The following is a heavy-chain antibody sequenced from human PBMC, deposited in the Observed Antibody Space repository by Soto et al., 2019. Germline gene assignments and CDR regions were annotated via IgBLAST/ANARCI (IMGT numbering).Heavy chain of an antibody. Sequence: SETLSLTCTVSGGSISSGSYYWGWIRQPPGKGLEWIGSIYYSGSTYYNTSLKSRVTISVDTSKNQFSLKLSSVTAADTAVYYCARHTPAISISDHWGQGALVTVSS. J-gene: IGHJ4*02. CDR2: IYYSGST. D-gene: IGHD2-15*01. CDR1: GGSISSGSYY. CDR3: ARHTPAISISDH. V-gene: IGHV4-39*01.